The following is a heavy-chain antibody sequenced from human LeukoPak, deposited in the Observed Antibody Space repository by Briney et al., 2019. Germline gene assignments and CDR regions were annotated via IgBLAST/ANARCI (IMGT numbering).Heavy chain of an antibody. CDR3: AGLGGAVSYNWFDP. Sequence: SETLSLTCTVSGGSISSSSYYWGWIRQPPGKGLEWIGSIYYSGSTYYNPSLKSRVTISVDTSKNQFSLKLSSVTAADTAVYYCAGLGGAVSYNWFDPWGQGTLVTVSS. D-gene: IGHD3-16*01. V-gene: IGHV4-39*07. CDR1: GGSISSSSYY. J-gene: IGHJ5*02. CDR2: IYYSGST.